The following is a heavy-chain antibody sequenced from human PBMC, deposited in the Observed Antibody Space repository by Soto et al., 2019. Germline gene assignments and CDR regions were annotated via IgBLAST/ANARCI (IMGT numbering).Heavy chain of an antibody. CDR2: MNPNSGHT. D-gene: IGHD3-10*01. CDR1: GYTFTSYD. V-gene: IGHV1-8*01. Sequence: QVQLVQSGAEVKKPGASVKVSCKASGYTFTSYDINWVRQATGQGLEWMGWMNPNSGHTGYAQKFQGRVTMTRNTSISTAYMELSRLRSEDTAVYYCARLSSGLWCGESYYFDYWGQGTLVTVSS. J-gene: IGHJ4*02. CDR3: ARLSSGLWCGESYYFDY.